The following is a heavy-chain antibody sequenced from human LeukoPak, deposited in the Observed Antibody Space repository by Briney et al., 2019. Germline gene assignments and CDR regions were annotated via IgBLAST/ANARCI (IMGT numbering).Heavy chain of an antibody. CDR1: GFTFSSYG. V-gene: IGHV3-30*02. CDR2: IRYDGSNK. J-gene: IGHJ4*02. CDR3: ARHLSGVTGYTYGRGVDY. D-gene: IGHD5-18*01. Sequence: GGSLRLSCAASGFTFSSYGMHWVRQAPGKGLEWVAFIRYDGSNKYYADSVKGRFTISRDNSKNTLYLQMNSLRAEDTAVYYCARHLSGVTGYTYGRGVDYWGQGTLVTVSS.